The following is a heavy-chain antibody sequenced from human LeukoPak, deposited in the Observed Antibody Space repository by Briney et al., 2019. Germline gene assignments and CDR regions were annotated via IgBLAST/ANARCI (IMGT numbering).Heavy chain of an antibody. J-gene: IGHJ4*02. CDR1: GGSISSSSYY. V-gene: IGHV4-39*07. Sequence: SETLSLTCTVSGGSISSSSYYWGWIRQPPGKGLEWIGSIYYSGSTYYNPSLKSRVTISVDTSKNQFSLKLSSVTAADTAVYYCARGPPPDFDYWGQGTLVTVSS. CDR2: IYYSGST. CDR3: ARGPPPDFDY.